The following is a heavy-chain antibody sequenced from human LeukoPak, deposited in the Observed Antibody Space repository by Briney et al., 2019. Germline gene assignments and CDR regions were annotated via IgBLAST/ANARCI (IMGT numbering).Heavy chain of an antibody. CDR2: IYWDDDK. V-gene: IGHV2-5*02. CDR1: GFSLSTSGVG. CDR3: AHLPDFHLDY. J-gene: IGHJ4*02. D-gene: IGHD1-14*01. Sequence: ESGPTLVKPTQTLTLTCTFSGFSLSTSGVGVGWIRQPPGRALEWLALIYWDDDKRYSPSLKNRLTITKDTSKNQVVLTMTNMDPVDTATYYCAHLPDFHLDYWGQGSLVTVSS.